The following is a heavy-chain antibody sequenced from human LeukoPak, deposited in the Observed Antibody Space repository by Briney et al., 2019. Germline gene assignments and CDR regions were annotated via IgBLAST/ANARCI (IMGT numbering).Heavy chain of an antibody. J-gene: IGHJ4*02. D-gene: IGHD3-9*01. V-gene: IGHV5-51*01. Sequence: GESLKISCKGFGYSFSDYWIGWVRQMPGKGLESMGFIYPGDSHTRYSPSFQGQVTISVDESVSTAYLQWSGLQASDTAMYYCARCSPQDVLTGYHNWDFDSWGQGTLVTVSS. CDR3: ARCSPQDVLTGYHNWDFDS. CDR1: GYSFSDYW. CDR2: IYPGDSHT.